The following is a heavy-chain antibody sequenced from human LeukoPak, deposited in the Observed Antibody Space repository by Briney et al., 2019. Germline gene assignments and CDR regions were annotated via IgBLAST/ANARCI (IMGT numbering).Heavy chain of an antibody. V-gene: IGHV4-59*01. CDR3: ARATTVVTVFDY. D-gene: IGHD4-23*01. J-gene: IGHJ4*02. Sequence: SETLSLTCTVSGGSISSYYWSWIRQPPGKGLEWIGYIYYSGSTNYNPCLKSRVTISVDTSKNQFSLKLSSVTAADTAVYYCARATTVVTVFDYWGQGTLVTVSS. CDR1: GGSISSYY. CDR2: IYYSGST.